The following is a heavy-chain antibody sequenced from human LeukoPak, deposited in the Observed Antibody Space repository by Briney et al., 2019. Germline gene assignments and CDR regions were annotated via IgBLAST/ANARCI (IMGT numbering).Heavy chain of an antibody. J-gene: IGHJ3*02. CDR1: GGSFSGYY. CDR3: ARQYAFDI. CDR2: IYYSGST. Sequence: SETLSLTCAVYGGSFSGYYWSWIRQPPGKGLEWIGSIYYSGSTYYNPSLKSRVTISVDTFKNQFSLKLSSVTAADTAVYYCARQYAFDIWGQGTMVTVSS. V-gene: IGHV4-34*01.